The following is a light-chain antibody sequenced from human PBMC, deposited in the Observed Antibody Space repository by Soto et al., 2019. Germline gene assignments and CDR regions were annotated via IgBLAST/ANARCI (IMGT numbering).Light chain of an antibody. CDR1: QTISSW. V-gene: IGKV1-5*03. J-gene: IGKJ2*01. CDR3: HQYKSYTPYT. CDR2: KAS. Sequence: DIQMTQSPSTLSGSVGDRVTITCRASQTISSWLAWYQQKPGKAPKLLIYKASTLKSGVPSRFSGSGSGTEFTLTISSLQPDDFATYYCHQYKSYTPYTIGQGTKVDIK.